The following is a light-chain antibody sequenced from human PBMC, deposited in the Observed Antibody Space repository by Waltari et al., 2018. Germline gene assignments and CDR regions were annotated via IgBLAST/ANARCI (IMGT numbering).Light chain of an antibody. Sequence: EIVLTQSPATLSLSPGERATLSCRTSQSVSSHLAWYQQKPGQAPRLLIYDISNRVTGIPARFSGSGSGTDFTLTISSLEPEDFAVYYCQQRTNWLFGGGTKVEI. CDR1: QSVSSH. CDR3: QQRTNWL. CDR2: DIS. V-gene: IGKV3-11*01. J-gene: IGKJ4*01.